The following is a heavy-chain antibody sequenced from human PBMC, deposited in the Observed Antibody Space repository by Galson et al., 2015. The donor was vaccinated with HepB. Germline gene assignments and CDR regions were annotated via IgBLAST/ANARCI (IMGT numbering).Heavy chain of an antibody. Sequence: SLRLSCAASGFTFSSYSVNWVRQAPGKGLEWVSSISSSSSYIYYADSVKGRFTISRDNAKNSLYLQMNSLRAEDTAVYYCARDQDQWRGTYYYGMDVWGQGTTVTVSS. CDR1: GFTFSSYS. CDR3: ARDQDQWRGTYYYGMDV. V-gene: IGHV3-21*01. J-gene: IGHJ6*02. D-gene: IGHD6-19*01. CDR2: ISSSSSYI.